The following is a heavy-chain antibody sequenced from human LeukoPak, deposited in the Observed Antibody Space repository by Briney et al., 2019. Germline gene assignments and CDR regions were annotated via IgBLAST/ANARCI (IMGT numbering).Heavy chain of an antibody. J-gene: IGHJ4*02. CDR1: GGSISSYY. D-gene: IGHD3-10*01. CDR3: ATIPVYNSGSYHFDY. CDR2: IHYSGST. Sequence: SETLSLTCTVSGGSISSYYWNWIRQPPGRGLEWIGYIHYSGSTTYNPSLKSRVTLSVDMSKNLFSLKLSSGTAADTAVYYCATIPVYNSGSYHFDYWGQGTRVAVSS. V-gene: IGHV4-59*08.